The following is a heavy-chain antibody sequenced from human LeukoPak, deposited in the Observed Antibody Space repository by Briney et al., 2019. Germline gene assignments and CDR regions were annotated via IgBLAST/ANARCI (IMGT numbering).Heavy chain of an antibody. CDR2: ISDIGSS. J-gene: IGHJ4*02. CDR1: GGSVSSDY. V-gene: IGHV4-59*08. Sequence: PSETLSLTCTVSGGSVSSDYLTWIRQPPGKGLEWIGYISDIGSSSYNPSLKSRLTISLDTSKNQFSLKLSSVTAADTAVYYCARQTGSGLFILPGGQGTLVTVSS. D-gene: IGHD3/OR15-3a*01. CDR3: ARQTGSGLFILP.